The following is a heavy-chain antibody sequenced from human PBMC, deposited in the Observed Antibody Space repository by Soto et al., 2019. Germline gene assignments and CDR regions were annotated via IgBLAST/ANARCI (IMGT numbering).Heavy chain of an antibody. CDR3: ARQYTYGRV. V-gene: IGHV3-7*01. D-gene: IGHD3-10*01. Sequence: GGSLRLPFSASGFSFVSYSMSWVRQAPGKGLEWVANMNHDGSEIYYVDSVKGRFTISRDNAQNSVYLQMNSLRAEDTAIYYCARQYTYGRVWGQGT. CDR1: GFSFVSYS. J-gene: IGHJ4*02. CDR2: MNHDGSEI.